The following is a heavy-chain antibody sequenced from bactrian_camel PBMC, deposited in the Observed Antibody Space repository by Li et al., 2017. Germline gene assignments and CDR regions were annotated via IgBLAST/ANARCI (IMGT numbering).Heavy chain of an antibody. V-gene: IGHV3S54*01. J-gene: IGHJ4*01. Sequence: HVQLVESGGGSAQAGGSLRLSCEASGDLYPLHCTGWLRQAPGKEREGVAAVYGRGVRYYYADSVQGRFTISRDNAQNTVYLQMNMVKSEDTALYYCATNGGKYWGQGTQVTVS. CDR3: ATNGGKY. CDR1: GDLYPLHC. CDR2: VYGRGVRY.